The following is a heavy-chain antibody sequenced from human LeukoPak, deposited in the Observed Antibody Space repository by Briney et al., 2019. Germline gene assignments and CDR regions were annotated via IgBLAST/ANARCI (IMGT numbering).Heavy chain of an antibody. D-gene: IGHD3-22*01. Sequence: NPSGGSTSYAQKFQGRVTMARDTSTSTVYMELSSLRSEDTAVYYCARVAYYDSSGYEFDYWGQGTLVTVSS. CDR2: NPSGGST. J-gene: IGHJ4*02. V-gene: IGHV1-46*01. CDR3: ARVAYYDSSGYEFDY.